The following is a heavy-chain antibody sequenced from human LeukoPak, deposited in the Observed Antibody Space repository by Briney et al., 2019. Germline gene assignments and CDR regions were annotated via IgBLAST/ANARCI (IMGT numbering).Heavy chain of an antibody. Sequence: PGGSLRLSCAASGFTFSSYAMNWVRQAPGKGLEWVSSISSSSTYIYYADSVKGRFTISRDNAKNSLYLQMNSLRAEDTAVYYCARDHPYGSGSYDLDYWGQGTLVTVSS. V-gene: IGHV3-21*01. CDR1: GFTFSSYA. CDR2: ISSSSTYI. D-gene: IGHD3-10*01. J-gene: IGHJ4*02. CDR3: ARDHPYGSGSYDLDY.